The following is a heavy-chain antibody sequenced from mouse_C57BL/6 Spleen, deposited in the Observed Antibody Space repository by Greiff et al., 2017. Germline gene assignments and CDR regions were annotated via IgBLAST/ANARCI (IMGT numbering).Heavy chain of an antibody. V-gene: IGHV5-17*01. J-gene: IGHJ4*01. CDR2: ISSGSSTI. CDR1: GFTFSDYG. CDR3: ARPDAMDY. Sequence: EVTLVESGGGLVKPGGSLKLSCAASGFTFSDYGLHWVRQAPEQGLEWVAYISSGSSTIYYADTVKGRCTISRDNAKNTLCLQMTSLRSEDTAMYYCARPDAMDYWGQGTSVTVSS.